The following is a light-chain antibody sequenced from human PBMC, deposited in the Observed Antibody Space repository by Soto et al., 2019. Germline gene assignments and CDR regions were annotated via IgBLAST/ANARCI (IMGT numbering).Light chain of an antibody. Sequence: QSVLTQPPSVSGAPGQRVTISCNGSSSNIGAGYDVHWYQQLPGTAPKLLIYGNSNRPSGVPDRFSGSKSGTSASLAITDLQAEYEADYYCQSYDSSLSGVVFGGGTKVTVL. J-gene: IGLJ2*01. CDR2: GNS. CDR3: QSYDSSLSGVV. V-gene: IGLV1-40*01. CDR1: SSNIGAGYD.